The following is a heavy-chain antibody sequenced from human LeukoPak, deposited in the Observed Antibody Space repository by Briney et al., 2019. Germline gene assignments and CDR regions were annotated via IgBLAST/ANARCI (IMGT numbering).Heavy chain of an antibody. CDR3: ARGVRGVMHYYYMDV. Sequence: GGSLRLSCAASGFTFDDYAMHWVRQAPGKGLEWVSGISWNSGSIGYADSVKGRFTISRDNAKNSLYLQMNSLRAEDTALYYCARGVRGVMHYYYMDVWGKGTTVTVSS. D-gene: IGHD3-10*01. J-gene: IGHJ6*03. CDR2: ISWNSGSI. CDR1: GFTFDDYA. V-gene: IGHV3-9*01.